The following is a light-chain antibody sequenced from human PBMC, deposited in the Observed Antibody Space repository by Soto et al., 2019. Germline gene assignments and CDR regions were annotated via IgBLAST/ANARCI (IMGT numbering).Light chain of an antibody. J-gene: IGLJ1*01. CDR3: SSYTSSSTL. CDR1: SSDVGGYNY. V-gene: IGLV2-14*01. CDR2: EVS. Sequence: QSALTQPASVSGPPGQSITISCTGTSSDVGGYNYVSWYQQHPGKAPKLMIYEVSNRPSGVSNRFSGSKSGNTASLTISGLQAEDEADYYCSSYTSSSTLFGTGTKV.